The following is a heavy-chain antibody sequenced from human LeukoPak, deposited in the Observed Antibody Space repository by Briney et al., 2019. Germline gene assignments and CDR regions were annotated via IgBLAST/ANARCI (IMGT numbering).Heavy chain of an antibody. CDR3: ARAPVFADSSGKDAFDI. CDR2: IIPIFGTA. Sequence: ASVKVSCKASGGTFSSYASSWVRQAPGQGLEWMGRIIPIFGTANYAQKFQRRVTITTDGSTSTAYMELSSLRSEDTAVYYCARAPVFADSSGKDAFDIWGQGTMVTVSS. J-gene: IGHJ3*02. D-gene: IGHD3-22*01. V-gene: IGHV1-69*05. CDR1: GGTFSSYA.